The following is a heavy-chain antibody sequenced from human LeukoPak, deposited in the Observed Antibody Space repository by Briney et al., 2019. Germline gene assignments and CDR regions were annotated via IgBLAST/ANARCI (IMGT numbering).Heavy chain of an antibody. D-gene: IGHD1-1*01. Sequence: GGSLRLSCAASGFTFSNYALSWVRQAPGKGLEWVSAISGRGSTTYYADSVKGRFTISRDTSKNTLYLQMNSLRAADTAVYYCAKDRPAITTSPFHSWGQGTLVTVSS. V-gene: IGHV3-23*01. CDR2: ISGRGSTT. CDR3: AKDRPAITTSPFHS. J-gene: IGHJ5*02. CDR1: GFTFSNYA.